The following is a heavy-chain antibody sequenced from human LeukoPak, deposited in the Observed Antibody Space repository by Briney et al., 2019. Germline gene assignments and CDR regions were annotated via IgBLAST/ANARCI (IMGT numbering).Heavy chain of an antibody. CDR1: GGSFSGYY. Sequence: PSETLSLTCAVYGGSFSGYYWSWIRQPPGKGLEWIGEINHSGSTNYNPSLKSRVTISVDTSKNQFPLKLSSVTAADTAVYYCARGRSYGSGSYYRLAEYFQHWGQGTLVTVSS. V-gene: IGHV4-34*01. J-gene: IGHJ1*01. CDR2: INHSGST. D-gene: IGHD3-10*01. CDR3: ARGRSYGSGSYYRLAEYFQH.